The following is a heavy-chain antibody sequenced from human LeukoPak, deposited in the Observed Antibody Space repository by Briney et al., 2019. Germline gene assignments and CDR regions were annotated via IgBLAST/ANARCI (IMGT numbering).Heavy chain of an antibody. V-gene: IGHV3-7*03. D-gene: IGHD6-19*01. CDR1: GFTFSSYW. J-gene: IGHJ4*02. Sequence: PGGSLRLSCAASGFTFSSYWMTWVRQPPGKGLEWVATIEEDENKRYYVDSVKGRFTISRDNAKNSVYLQMNSLRAEDTAVYYCARDAVAYWGQGTLVIVSS. CDR2: IEEDENKR. CDR3: ARDAVAY.